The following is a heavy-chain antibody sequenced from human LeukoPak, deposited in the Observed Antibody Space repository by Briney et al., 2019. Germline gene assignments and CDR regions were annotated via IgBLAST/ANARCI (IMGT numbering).Heavy chain of an antibody. J-gene: IGHJ6*04. Sequence: GRSLRLSCAASGFTFSSYAMHWVRQAPGKGLEWVAVISYDGSNKKYADSVKGRFTISRDNSKNTLYLQMNSLRAEDTAVYYCAELSITMIGGVWGKGTTVTISS. V-gene: IGHV3-30*04. CDR2: ISYDGSNK. CDR1: GFTFSSYA. CDR3: AELSITMIGGV. D-gene: IGHD3-10*02.